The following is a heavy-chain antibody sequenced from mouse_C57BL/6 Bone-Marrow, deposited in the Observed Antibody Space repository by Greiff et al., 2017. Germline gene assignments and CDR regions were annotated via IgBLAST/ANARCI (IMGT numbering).Heavy chain of an antibody. V-gene: IGHV14-4*01. CDR3: TTPFTTVVANYAMDY. Sequence: VQLQQSGAELVRPGASVKLSCTASGFNIKDDYMHWVKQRPEQGLEWIGWIDPENGDTEYASKFQGKATITADTSSNTAYLQLSSLTSEDTAVYYCTTPFTTVVANYAMDYWGQGTSVTGSS. D-gene: IGHD1-1*01. J-gene: IGHJ4*01. CDR2: IDPENGDT. CDR1: GFNIKDDY.